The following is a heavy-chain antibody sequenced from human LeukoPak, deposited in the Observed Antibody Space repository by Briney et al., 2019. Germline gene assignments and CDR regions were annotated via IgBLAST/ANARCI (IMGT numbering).Heavy chain of an antibody. D-gene: IGHD3-3*01. V-gene: IGHV4-31*03. CDR3: AKVYDFWSGYYGWFDP. CDR2: IYYSGSA. J-gene: IGHJ5*02. Sequence: PSETLSLTCTVSGGSISSGGYYWSWIRQHPGKGLEWIGYIYYSGSAYYNPSLKSRVTISVDTSENQFSLKLSSVTAADTAVYYCAKVYDFWSGYYGWFDPWGQGTLVTVSS. CDR1: GGSISSGGYY.